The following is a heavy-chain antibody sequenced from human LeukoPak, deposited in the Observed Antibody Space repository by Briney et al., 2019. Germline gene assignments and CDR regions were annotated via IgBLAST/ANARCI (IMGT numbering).Heavy chain of an antibody. V-gene: IGHV3-11*04. D-gene: IGHD3-10*01. CDR1: GFTFSDYY. J-gene: IGHJ4*02. Sequence: GGSLRLSCAASGFTFSDYYMSWIRQAPGKGLEWVSCISSSGSTIYYADSVKGRFTISRDNAKNSLCLQMNSMRAEDTAVYYCARALWFGETFPAYWGQGTLVTVSS. CDR3: ARALWFGETFPAY. CDR2: ISSSGSTI.